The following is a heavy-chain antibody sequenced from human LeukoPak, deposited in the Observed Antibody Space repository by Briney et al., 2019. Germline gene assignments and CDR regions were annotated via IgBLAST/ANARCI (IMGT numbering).Heavy chain of an antibody. V-gene: IGHV4-39*01. Sequence: SETLSLTCTVSGGSISSSSYYWGWIRQPPGKGLEWIGSIYYSGSTYYNPSLKSRVTISVDTSKNQFSLKLSSVTAADTAVYYCARGGESGYDTWGQGSLVTVSS. CDR1: GGSISSSSYY. D-gene: IGHD5-12*01. CDR3: ARGGESGYDT. J-gene: IGHJ5*02. CDR2: IYYSGST.